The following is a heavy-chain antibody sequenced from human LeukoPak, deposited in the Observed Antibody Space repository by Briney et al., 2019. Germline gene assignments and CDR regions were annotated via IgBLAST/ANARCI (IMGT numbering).Heavy chain of an antibody. Sequence: ASVKVSCKASGYIFTTYGISWVRQAPGQGLEWMGWISAYDGDTNYAQKFQGRVTMTTDTSTSTAYMELRSLRSDDTAVFYCARRPYYYDSSGPFYSYYMDVWGKGTTVTISS. CDR2: ISAYDGDT. J-gene: IGHJ6*03. CDR3: ARRPYYYDSSGPFYSYYMDV. CDR1: GYIFTTYG. V-gene: IGHV1-18*01. D-gene: IGHD3-22*01.